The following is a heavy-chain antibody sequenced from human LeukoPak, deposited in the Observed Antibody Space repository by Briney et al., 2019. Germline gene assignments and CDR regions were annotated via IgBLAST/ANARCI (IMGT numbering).Heavy chain of an antibody. CDR2: IIPIFGTA. J-gene: IGHJ4*02. V-gene: IGHV1-69*13. D-gene: IGHD3-22*01. CDR3: ARLTFHYDSSGYPFDY. CDR1: GYTFNSYG. Sequence: SVKVSCKASGYTFNSYGISWVRQAPGQGLEWMGGIIPIFGTANYAQKFQGRVTITADESTSTAYMELSSLRSEDTAVYYCARLTFHYDSSGYPFDYWGQGTLVTVSS.